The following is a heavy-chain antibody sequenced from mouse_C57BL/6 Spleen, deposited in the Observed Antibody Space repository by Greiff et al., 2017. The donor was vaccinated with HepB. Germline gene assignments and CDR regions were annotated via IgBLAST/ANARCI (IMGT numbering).Heavy chain of an antibody. CDR3: ERNYGSSYEYYFDY. CDR2: ISSGGSYT. Sequence: EVQLVESGGDLVKPGGSLKLSCAASGFTFSSYGMSWVRQTPDKRLEWVATISSGGSYTYYPDSVKGRFTISRDNAKNTLYLQMSSLKSEDTAMYYCERNYGSSYEYYFDYWGQGTTLTVSS. D-gene: IGHD1-1*01. J-gene: IGHJ2*01. V-gene: IGHV5-6*01. CDR1: GFTFSSYG.